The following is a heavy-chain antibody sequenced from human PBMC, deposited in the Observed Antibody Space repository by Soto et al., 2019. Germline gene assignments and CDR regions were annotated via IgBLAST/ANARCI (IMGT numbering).Heavy chain of an antibody. CDR1: GGSFSGYY. CDR3: AREESSGSNIDY. J-gene: IGHJ4*02. Sequence: QVQLQQWGAGLLKPSETLSLTCAVYGGSFSGYYWSWIRQPPGKGLEWIGEINHSGSTNYNPSLKSRVTISVDTSKNQFSLKLSSVTAADTAVYYCAREESSGSNIDYWGQGTLVTVSS. D-gene: IGHD3-10*01. V-gene: IGHV4-34*01. CDR2: INHSGST.